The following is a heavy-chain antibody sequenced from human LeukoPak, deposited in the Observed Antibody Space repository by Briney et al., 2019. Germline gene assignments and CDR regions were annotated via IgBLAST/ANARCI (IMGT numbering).Heavy chain of an antibody. J-gene: IGHJ4*02. V-gene: IGHV1-2*02. Sequence: ASVKVSCKASGYTFTGYYMHWVRQAPGQGLKWMGWINPNSGGTNYAQKFQGRVTMTRDTSISTAYMELSRLRSDDTAVYYCARLRIVVVPAAKGRYFDYWGQGTLVTVSS. D-gene: IGHD2-2*01. CDR2: INPNSGGT. CDR1: GYTFTGYY. CDR3: ARLRIVVVPAAKGRYFDY.